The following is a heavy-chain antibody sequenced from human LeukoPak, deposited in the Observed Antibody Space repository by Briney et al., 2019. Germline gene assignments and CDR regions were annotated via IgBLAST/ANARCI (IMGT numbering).Heavy chain of an antibody. D-gene: IGHD1-26*01. CDR3: ARHGRAVMDAWFDA. J-gene: IGHJ5*02. V-gene: IGHV1-18*01. CDR1: GYTFTNHD. CDR2: ISVYSGNT. Sequence: ASVKVACKASGYTFTNHDISWVRQAPGQGLEWMGWISVYSGNTNYAQYFQGRVTMTTDTSTSTAYMELRSLRADDTAVYYCARHGRAVMDAWFDAWGQGTLVSVSS.